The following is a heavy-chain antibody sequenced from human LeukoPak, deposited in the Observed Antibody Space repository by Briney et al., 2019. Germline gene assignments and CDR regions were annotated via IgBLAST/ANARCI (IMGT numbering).Heavy chain of an antibody. D-gene: IGHD6-13*01. V-gene: IGHV1-2*02. J-gene: IGHJ1*01. CDR1: GYTFTGYY. CDR3: ARSMAPSGSLYFQH. Sequence: ASVRVSCKASGYTFTGYYMHWVRQAPGQGLEWRGWINSKSGGTNYAQKFQGRVTMTRDTFISAAYMELSRLRSDDTAIYYCARSMAPSGSLYFQHWGQGTLVTVSS. CDR2: INSKSGGT.